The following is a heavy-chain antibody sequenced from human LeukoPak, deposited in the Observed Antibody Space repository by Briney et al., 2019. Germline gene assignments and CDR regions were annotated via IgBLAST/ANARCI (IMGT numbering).Heavy chain of an antibody. Sequence: GRSLRLSCAASGFTFSNYGMHWVRQAPGKGLEWVAVIWYDGSNKYYADSVKGRFTISRDNSKNTLYLQMNSLRAEDTAVYYCVRDSAAAGTFTDYWGQGTLVTVSS. CDR2: IWYDGSNK. D-gene: IGHD6-13*01. J-gene: IGHJ4*02. CDR1: GFTFSNYG. CDR3: VRDSAAAGTFTDY. V-gene: IGHV3-33*01.